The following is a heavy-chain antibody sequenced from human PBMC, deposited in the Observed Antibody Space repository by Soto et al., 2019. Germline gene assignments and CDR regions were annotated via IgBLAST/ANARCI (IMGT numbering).Heavy chain of an antibody. CDR2: IHYSGST. CDR3: ARLKSDCGSVMCYKGWVDY. Sequence: QVQLQESGPGLVKPLQTLSLTCTVSGASISSGDYYWSWIRQHPGKGLERIGIIHYSGSTNYNPSLESRVTISVDTSKNQVSLKMSSVTAADTAVYSCARLKSDCGSVMCYKGWVDYWGQGTLVTVSS. CDR1: GASISSGDYY. V-gene: IGHV4-31*03. D-gene: IGHD2-2*02. J-gene: IGHJ4*02.